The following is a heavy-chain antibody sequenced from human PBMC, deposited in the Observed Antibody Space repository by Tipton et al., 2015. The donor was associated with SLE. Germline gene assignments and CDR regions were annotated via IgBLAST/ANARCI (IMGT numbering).Heavy chain of an antibody. J-gene: IGHJ4*02. CDR1: AFSVSAYH. CDR2: SYIGGGGS. D-gene: IGHD5-12*01. Sequence: SLRLSCAASAFSVSAYHMTWVRQAPGKGLEWVAVSYIGGGGSAYADSVKGRFTLSRDSSENTLFLQMNSLRAEDTAVYYCASLERYSGYDWHSDYWGQGTQVTVSS. V-gene: IGHV3-53*05. CDR3: ASLERYSGYDWHSDY.